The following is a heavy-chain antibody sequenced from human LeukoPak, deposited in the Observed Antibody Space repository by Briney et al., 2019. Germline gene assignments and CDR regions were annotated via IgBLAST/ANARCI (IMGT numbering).Heavy chain of an antibody. CDR1: GGSISSSSYY. Sequence: SETLSLTCTVSGGSISSSSYYWGWIRQPPGKGLEWIGSIYYSGGTYYNPSLKSRVTISVDTSKNQFSLKLSSVTAADTAVYYCARLLRYYDSSGRYYFDYWGQGTLVTVSS. D-gene: IGHD3-22*01. CDR2: IYYSGGT. CDR3: ARLLRYYDSSGRYYFDY. J-gene: IGHJ4*02. V-gene: IGHV4-39*01.